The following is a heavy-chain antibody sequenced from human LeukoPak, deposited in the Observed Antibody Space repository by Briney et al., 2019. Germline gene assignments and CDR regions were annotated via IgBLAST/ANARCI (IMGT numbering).Heavy chain of an antibody. J-gene: IGHJ4*02. V-gene: IGHV3-21*01. CDR2: ISSSSSYI. CDR1: GFTFSSYS. Sequence: PGGSLRLSCAASGFTFSSYSMNWVRQAPGKGLEWVSSISSSSSYIYYADSVKGRFTISRDNAKNSLYLQMNSLRAEDTAVYYCARDDRYSSGYFDYWGQGTLVTVSS. D-gene: IGHD6-19*01. CDR3: ARDDRYSSGYFDY.